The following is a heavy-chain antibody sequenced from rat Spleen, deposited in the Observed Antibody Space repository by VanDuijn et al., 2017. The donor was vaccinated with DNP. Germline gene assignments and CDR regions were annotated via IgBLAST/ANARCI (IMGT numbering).Heavy chain of an antibody. Sequence: QVQLKESGPGLVQPSQTLSLTCTVSGFSLTSYHVHWVRQPPGKGPEWMGVMWSNGNTSYNSVLRSRLSISRDTSKNQVFLKMDSLKSEDTAIYWCTRAPITVMGAIIPYVMDAWGQGASVTVSS. CDR3: TRAPITVMGAIIPYVMDA. D-gene: IGHD1-12*02. CDR2: MWSNGNT. CDR1: GFSLTSYH. V-gene: IGHV2-32*01. J-gene: IGHJ4*01.